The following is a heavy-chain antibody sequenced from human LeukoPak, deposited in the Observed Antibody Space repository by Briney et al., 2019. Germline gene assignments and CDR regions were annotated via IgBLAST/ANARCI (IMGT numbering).Heavy chain of an antibody. CDR1: GFTFSSYA. CDR2: ISYDGSNK. J-gene: IGHJ4*02. D-gene: IGHD7-27*01. Sequence: GGSLRLSCAASGFTFSSYAMHWVRQAPGKGLEWVAVISYDGSNKYYADSVKGRFTISRDNSKNTLYLQMNSLRAEDTAVYYCARDELTGGDYFDYWGQGPLVPVSS. CDR3: ARDELTGGDYFDY. V-gene: IGHV3-30-3*01.